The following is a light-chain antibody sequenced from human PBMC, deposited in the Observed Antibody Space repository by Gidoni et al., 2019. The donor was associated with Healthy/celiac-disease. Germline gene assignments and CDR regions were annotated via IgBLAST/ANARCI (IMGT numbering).Light chain of an antibody. J-gene: IGKJ1*01. V-gene: IGKV3-20*01. Sequence: EIVLRKPPGTLSWSPGERATFSCRPSQSVSSSYLAWYQQKPGQAPRLLIYGASSRATGIPDRFSGSGSGTDFTLTISRLEPEDFAVYYCQQYGSSLRTFGQGTKVEIK. CDR2: GAS. CDR3: QQYGSSLRT. CDR1: QSVSSSY.